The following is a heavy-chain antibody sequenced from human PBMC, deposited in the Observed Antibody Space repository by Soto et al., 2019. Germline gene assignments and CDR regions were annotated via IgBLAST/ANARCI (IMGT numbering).Heavy chain of an antibody. V-gene: IGHV3-21*01. Sequence: PWGSLRLSCAASGFTFSSYSMNWVRQAPGKGLEWVSSISSSSIYIYYADSVKGRFTISRDNAKNSLYLQMNSLRAEDTAVYYCARGWGDPTGYYYGMDVWGQGPTVTVSS. CDR1: GFTFSSYS. D-gene: IGHD3-16*01. CDR2: ISSSSIYI. J-gene: IGHJ6*02. CDR3: ARGWGDPTGYYYGMDV.